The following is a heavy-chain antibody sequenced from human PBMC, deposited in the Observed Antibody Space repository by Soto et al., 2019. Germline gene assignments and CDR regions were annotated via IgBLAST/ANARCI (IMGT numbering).Heavy chain of an antibody. J-gene: IGHJ6*03. V-gene: IGHV4-39*01. D-gene: IGHD2-2*01. CDR3: ASAYCSSTSCVPNYYYYMDV. CDR1: GGSISSSSYY. Sequence: PSETLSLTCTVSGGSISSSSYYWGWIRQPPGKGLEWIGSIYYSGSTYYNPSLKSRVTISVDTPKNQFSLKLSSVTAADTAVYYCASAYCSSTSCVPNYYYYMDVWGKGTTVTVSS. CDR2: IYYSGST.